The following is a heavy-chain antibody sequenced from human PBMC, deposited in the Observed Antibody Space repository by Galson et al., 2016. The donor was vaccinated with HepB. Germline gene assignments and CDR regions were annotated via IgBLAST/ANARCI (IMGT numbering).Heavy chain of an antibody. CDR1: GDSVSSNDAA. V-gene: IGHV6-1*01. Sequence: CAISGDSVSSNDAAWNWIRQSPLRGLEWLGRTYYRSQWYVHYATFMKSRMTINADASRNQFSLQLNSVTPDDTAVYYCATNSKAGGLDVWGQGTAVTVSS. CDR3: ATNSKAGGLDV. J-gene: IGHJ6*02. CDR2: TYYRSQWYV. D-gene: IGHD6-19*01.